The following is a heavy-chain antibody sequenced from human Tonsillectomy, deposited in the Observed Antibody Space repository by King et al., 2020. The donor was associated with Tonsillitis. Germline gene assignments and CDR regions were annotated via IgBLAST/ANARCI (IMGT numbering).Heavy chain of an antibody. J-gene: IGHJ3*02. D-gene: IGHD3-22*01. CDR3: ARVRFAMIVVVDDAFDI. Sequence: VQLVESGGGLVQPGGSLRLSCAASGFTFNNYSMNWVRQAPGKGLEWVSYISSSSSIIYYADSVKGRFTISRDNAKNSLYLQMNSLRDEDTAVYYCARVRFAMIVVVDDAFDIWGQGTIVTVSS. V-gene: IGHV3-48*02. CDR2: ISSSSSII. CDR1: GFTFNNYS.